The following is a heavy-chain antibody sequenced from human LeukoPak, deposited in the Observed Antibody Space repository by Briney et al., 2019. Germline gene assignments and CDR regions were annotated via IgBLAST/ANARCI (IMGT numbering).Heavy chain of an antibody. CDR1: GFTLSTYS. D-gene: IGHD3-3*01. CDR3: AKGRVVESILDY. CDR2: IRGSGGIT. V-gene: IGHV3-23*01. J-gene: IGHJ4*01. Sequence: GGSLRLPCAASGFTLSTYSMYWVRQAPGKGLEWVSGIRGSGGITYYADSVKGRFTISGDNSENTLYLQMNSLRVDDTAVYYCAKGRVVESILDYWGHGVLVTVSS.